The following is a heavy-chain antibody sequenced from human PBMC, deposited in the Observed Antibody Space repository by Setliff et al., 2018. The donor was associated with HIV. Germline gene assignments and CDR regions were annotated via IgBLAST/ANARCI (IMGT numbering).Heavy chain of an antibody. Sequence: SETLSLTCTVSGYSISSGYYWGWIRQPPGKGLEWIGSIYHSGSTYYNPSLKSRVTISVDTSKNQFSLKLSSVTAADTAVYYCAKGESVGSGTVSLDYWGQGKLVTVSS. V-gene: IGHV4-38-2*02. D-gene: IGHD3-10*01. J-gene: IGHJ4*02. CDR2: IYHSGST. CDR1: GYSISSGYY. CDR3: AKGESVGSGTVSLDY.